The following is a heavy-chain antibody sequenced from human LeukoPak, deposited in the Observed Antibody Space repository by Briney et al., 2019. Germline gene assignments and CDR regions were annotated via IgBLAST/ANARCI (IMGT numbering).Heavy chain of an antibody. V-gene: IGHV4-39*07. J-gene: IGHJ4*02. CDR2: IYYSGST. CDR3: ARVGSGYSYGHFDY. CDR1: GGSITSSSYY. Sequence: PSETLSLTCTVSGGSITSSSYYWGWIRQPPGRGLGWIGSIYYSGSTYYSPSLKSRVTMSVDTSKNQFSLKLSSLTAADTAVYYCARVGSGYSYGHFDYWGQGTLVTVSS. D-gene: IGHD5-18*01.